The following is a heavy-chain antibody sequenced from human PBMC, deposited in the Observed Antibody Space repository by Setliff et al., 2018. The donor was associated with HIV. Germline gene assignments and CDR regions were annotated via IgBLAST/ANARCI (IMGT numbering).Heavy chain of an antibody. Sequence: GGSLRLSCAASGFTFSSYSMNWVRQAPGKGLEWVSYISSSSSTIYYADSVKGRFTISRDNSKDTLYLQMNSLRAEDTAVYYCAKQAYYFDSSGHFHHFDYWGQGTLVTVSS. J-gene: IGHJ4*02. CDR3: AKQAYYFDSSGHFHHFDY. D-gene: IGHD3-22*01. V-gene: IGHV3-48*01. CDR1: GFTFSSYS. CDR2: ISSSSSTI.